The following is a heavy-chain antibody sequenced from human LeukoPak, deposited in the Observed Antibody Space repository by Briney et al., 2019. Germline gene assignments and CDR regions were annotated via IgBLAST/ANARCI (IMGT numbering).Heavy chain of an antibody. Sequence: PGGSLRLSCAASGFTFDDYGMSWVRHAPGKGLEWVSGINWNGGSTGYADSVKGRFTISRDNSKNTVYLQMNSLRAGDTAVFYCAKDQRPLRDQHWRGVFQSWGQGTLVTVSS. D-gene: IGHD3-10*01. CDR3: AKDQRPLRDQHWRGVFQS. J-gene: IGHJ5*02. CDR2: INWNGGST. V-gene: IGHV3-20*04. CDR1: GFTFDDYG.